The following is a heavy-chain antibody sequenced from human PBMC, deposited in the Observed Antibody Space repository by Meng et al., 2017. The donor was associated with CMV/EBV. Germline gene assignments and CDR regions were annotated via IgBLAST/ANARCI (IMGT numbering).Heavy chain of an antibody. J-gene: IGHJ4*02. V-gene: IGHV4-34*01. CDR3: ARGTVPAQIDY. CDR1: GGSFSGYY. Sequence: SETLSLTCAVYGGSFSGYYWSWIRQPPGKGLEWIGEINHSGSTNYNPSLKSRVTISVDTSKNQFSLKLSSVTAADTAVYYCARGTVPAQIDYWGQGTLVTVSS. D-gene: IGHD1-1*01. CDR2: INHSGST.